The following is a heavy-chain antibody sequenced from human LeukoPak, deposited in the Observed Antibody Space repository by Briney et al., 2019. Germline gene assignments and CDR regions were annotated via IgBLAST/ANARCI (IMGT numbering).Heavy chain of an antibody. CDR3: ARVNLYGDPLLLTHYYYYGMDV. J-gene: IGHJ6*02. CDR2: IIPILGIA. CDR1: GGTFSSYA. Sequence: GASVKVSCKASGGTFSSYAISWVRQAPGQGLEWMGRIIPILGIANYAQKFQGRVTITADKSTSTAYMELSSLRSEDTAVYYCARVNLYGDPLLLTHYYYYGMDVWGQGTTVTVSS. V-gene: IGHV1-69*04. D-gene: IGHD4-17*01.